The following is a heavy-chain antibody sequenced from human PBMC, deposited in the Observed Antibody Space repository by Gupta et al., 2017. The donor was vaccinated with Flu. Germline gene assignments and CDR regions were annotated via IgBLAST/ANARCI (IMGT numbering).Heavy chain of an antibody. Sequence: RLSCAASGFSFSSYAMYWVRQAPGKGLEWVAVISYDGGSIDYADSVKGRFTISRDNSKNTLYLQMNSLRADDTAVYYCAGYGDFASWGQGA. D-gene: IGHD4-17*01. CDR1: GFSFSSYA. CDR2: ISYDGGSI. J-gene: IGHJ4*02. V-gene: IGHV3-30-3*01. CDR3: AGYGDFAS.